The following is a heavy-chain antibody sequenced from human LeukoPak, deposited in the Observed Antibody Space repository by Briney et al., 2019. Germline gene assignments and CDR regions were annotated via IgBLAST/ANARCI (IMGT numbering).Heavy chain of an antibody. CDR1: GFTFSDYY. Sequence: GGSLRLSCAASGFTFSDYYMSWIRQAPGKGLEWVSYISSSGSTIYYADSVRGRFTISRDSSKNTLYLQMNSLRAEDTAVYYCAKAGSIRFDYWGQGTLVTVSS. D-gene: IGHD3-3*02. V-gene: IGHV3-11*01. J-gene: IGHJ4*02. CDR2: ISSSGSTI. CDR3: AKAGSIRFDY.